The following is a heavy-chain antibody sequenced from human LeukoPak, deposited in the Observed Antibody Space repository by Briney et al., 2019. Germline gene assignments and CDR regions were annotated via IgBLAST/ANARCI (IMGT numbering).Heavy chain of an antibody. CDR3: ARDRDCSSTSCYRDAFDI. Sequence: ASVKVSCKASGYTFTSYGISWVRQAPGQGLEWMGWISAYNGNTNYAQKFQGRVTITTDESTSTAYMELSSLRSEDTAVYYCARDRDCSSTSCYRDAFDIWGQGTMVTVSS. J-gene: IGHJ3*02. V-gene: IGHV1-18*01. CDR1: GYTFTSYG. D-gene: IGHD2-2*02. CDR2: ISAYNGNT.